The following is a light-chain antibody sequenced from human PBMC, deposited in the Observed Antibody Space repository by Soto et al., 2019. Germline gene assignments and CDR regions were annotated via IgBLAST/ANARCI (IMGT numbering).Light chain of an antibody. CDR3: SSYAPSDVV. CDR2: DVN. J-gene: IGLJ2*01. Sequence: QSALTQPPSASGSPGQSVTISCTGTPSDVGGSNSVSWYQQHPGKAPNLMIYDVNKRPSGVPDRFSGSKSGNTASLTVSWLQAADEAYYVCSSYAPSDVVFGGGTKVTVL. CDR1: PSDVGGSNS. V-gene: IGLV2-8*01.